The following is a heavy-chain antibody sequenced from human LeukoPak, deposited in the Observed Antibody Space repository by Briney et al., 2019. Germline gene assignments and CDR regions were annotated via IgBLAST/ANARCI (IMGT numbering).Heavy chain of an antibody. CDR2: ISSYGSP. CDR1: GGSISGPY. Sequence: PSETLSLTCTVAGGSISGPYWSWIRQPAGKGLEWVGRISSYGSPEYNPSLTGRVTMSVGTSKNQFSLALTSVTAADTAAYYCPRAAHDSAGHYLLDYWGQGALVTVSS. J-gene: IGHJ4*02. V-gene: IGHV4-4*07. CDR3: PRAAHDSAGHYLLDY. D-gene: IGHD3-22*01.